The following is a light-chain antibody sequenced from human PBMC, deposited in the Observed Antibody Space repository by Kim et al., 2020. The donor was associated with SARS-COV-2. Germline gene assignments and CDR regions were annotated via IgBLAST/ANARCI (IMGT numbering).Light chain of an antibody. J-gene: IGKJ1*01. CDR3: QQYNNWPRT. CDR2: AAS. CDR1: QSVSSN. Sequence: EIVMTQSPATLSVSPGERATLSCRARQSVSSNLAWYQQKPGQAPRLLIYAASTRATGIPARFSGSGSGTEFTLTISSLQSEDFAVYYCQQYNNWPRTFGQGTKVDIK. V-gene: IGKV3-15*01.